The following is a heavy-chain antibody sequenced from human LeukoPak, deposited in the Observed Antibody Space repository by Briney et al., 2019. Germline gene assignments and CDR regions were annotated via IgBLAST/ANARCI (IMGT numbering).Heavy chain of an antibody. Sequence: GGSLRLSCAASGFTLSSYWMHWVRQAPGKGLVWVSRINSDGSTTSYADSVKGRFTISRDTAKNTLYLQMNSLRAEDTAVYYCARESRSNYDFWSCYHFDYWGQGTLVTVSS. CDR3: ARESRSNYDFWSCYHFDY. D-gene: IGHD3-3*01. V-gene: IGHV3-74*01. CDR2: INSDGSTT. J-gene: IGHJ4*02. CDR1: GFTLSSYW.